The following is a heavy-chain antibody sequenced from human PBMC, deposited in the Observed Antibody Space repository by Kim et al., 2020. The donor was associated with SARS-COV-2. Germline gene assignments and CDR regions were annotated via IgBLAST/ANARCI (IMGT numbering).Heavy chain of an antibody. J-gene: IGHJ4*02. V-gene: IGHV3-48*02. CDR2: TI. Sequence: TIHYADCVKGRFTISRDNANDSLFLHMSSLRDEDTAVYYCARDWGLDSWGQGTLVTVSS. CDR3: ARDWGLDS. D-gene: IGHD7-27*01.